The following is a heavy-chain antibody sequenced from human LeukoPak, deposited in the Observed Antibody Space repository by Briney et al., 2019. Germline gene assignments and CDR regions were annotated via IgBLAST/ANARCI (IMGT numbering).Heavy chain of an antibody. D-gene: IGHD2-2*02. CDR3: ARDGLLPAAINY. CDR2: ISSSSSYI. CDR1: GFTFSSYS. Sequence: PGGSLRLSCAASGFTFSSYSMNWVRQAPGKGLEWVSSISSSSSYIYYADSVKGRFTISRDNAKNSLYLQMNSLRAEDTAVYYCARDGLLPAAINYWGQGTLVTVSS. J-gene: IGHJ4*02. V-gene: IGHV3-21*01.